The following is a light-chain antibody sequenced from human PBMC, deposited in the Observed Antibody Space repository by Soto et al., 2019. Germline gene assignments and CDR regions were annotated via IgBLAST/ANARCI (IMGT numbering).Light chain of an antibody. CDR2: EVS. Sequence: QSALTQPASVSGSPGQSITISCTGTSSDVGGYNYVSWYQQHPGRAPKLMIYEVSNRSSRVSNRLSGSKSGNTASLTIDGLQAEDEADYYCSSYSSRSTLYVFGTGTKVTVL. CDR3: SSYSSRSTLYV. CDR1: SSDVGGYNY. V-gene: IGLV2-14*01. J-gene: IGLJ1*01.